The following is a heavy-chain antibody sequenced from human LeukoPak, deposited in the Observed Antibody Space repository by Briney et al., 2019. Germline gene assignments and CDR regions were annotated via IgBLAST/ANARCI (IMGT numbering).Heavy chain of an antibody. CDR2: IYPDDSET. CDR1: GYSFTTYW. CDR3: ASHVLRFLEWPFDAFDI. J-gene: IGHJ3*02. Sequence: GESLKISCKGSGYSFTTYWIGWVRQMPGKGLEWTGIIYPDDSETRYSPSFQGQVTISADKSISTAYLQWSSLKASDTAMYYCASHVLRFLEWPFDAFDIWGQGTMVTVSS. D-gene: IGHD3-3*01. V-gene: IGHV5-51*01.